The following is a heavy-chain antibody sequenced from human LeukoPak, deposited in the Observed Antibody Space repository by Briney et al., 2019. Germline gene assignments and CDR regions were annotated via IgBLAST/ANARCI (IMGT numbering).Heavy chain of an antibody. J-gene: IGHJ4*02. V-gene: IGHV3-33*06. D-gene: IGHD6-19*01. Sequence: GGSLRLSCGASGFTFSSYGMHWVRQAPGKGLQWVAVIWYDGNNKYYADSVKGRFTISRDNSKNTLFLQMNSLRAEDTAVYFCAKVPISYSSGLFDYWGKGTLVTVSS. CDR3: AKVPISYSSGLFDY. CDR1: GFTFSSYG. CDR2: IWYDGNNK.